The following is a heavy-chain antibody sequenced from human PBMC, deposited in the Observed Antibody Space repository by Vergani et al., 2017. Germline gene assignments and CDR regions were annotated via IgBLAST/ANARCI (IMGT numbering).Heavy chain of an antibody. Sequence: QVQLQQSGPGLVKPSQTLSLTCAISGDSVSSNSAAWNWIRQSPSRGLEWLGRTYYRSKWYNDYPVSVRSRITINPDTSKNQFSMKRSSVTAADTAVYYCARRRNYGDQIFDYWGQGTLVTVSS. CDR1: GDSVSSNSAA. D-gene: IGHD4/OR15-4a*01. V-gene: IGHV6-1*01. CDR3: ARRRNYGDQIFDY. J-gene: IGHJ4*02. CDR2: TYYRSKWYN.